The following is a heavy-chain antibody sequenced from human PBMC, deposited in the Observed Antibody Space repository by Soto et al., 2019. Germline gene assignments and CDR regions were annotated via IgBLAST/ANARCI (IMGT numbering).Heavy chain of an antibody. Sequence: PSETLSLTCIVSGDSISGYFWSWIRQPPGKGLEWVGYIYYSGSTSYNPSLKGRITISVDTSKNQFSLKLNSVTAADTAVYYCARGLRYFDWLSSGQGTLVTVSS. J-gene: IGHJ5*02. CDR2: IYYSGST. CDR1: GDSISGYF. D-gene: IGHD3-9*01. CDR3: ARGLRYFDWLS. V-gene: IGHV4-59*01.